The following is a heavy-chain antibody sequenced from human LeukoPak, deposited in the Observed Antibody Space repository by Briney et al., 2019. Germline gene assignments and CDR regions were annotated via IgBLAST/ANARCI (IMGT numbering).Heavy chain of an antibody. D-gene: IGHD2-15*01. CDR1: GFTVSSNY. V-gene: IGHV3-53*01. CDR3: ARAVSGGSWDAFDI. J-gene: IGHJ3*02. CDR2: IYSGGST. Sequence: PGGSLRLSCAASGFTVSSNYMSWVRQAPGKGLEWASVIYSGGSTYYADSVKGRFTISRDNSKNTLYLQMNSLRAEDTAVYYCARAVSGGSWDAFDIWGQGTMVTVSS.